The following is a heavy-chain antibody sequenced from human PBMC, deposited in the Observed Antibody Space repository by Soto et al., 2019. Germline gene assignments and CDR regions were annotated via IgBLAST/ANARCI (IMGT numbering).Heavy chain of an antibody. Sequence: SETLSLTCTVSGGSISSSSYYWGWIRQPPGKGLEWIGSIYYSGSTYYNPSLKSRVTISVDTSKNQFSLKLSSVTAADTAVYYCACFYTAMVRYGMDVWGQGTTVTVSS. D-gene: IGHD5-18*01. J-gene: IGHJ6*02. CDR1: GGSISSSSYY. CDR2: IYYSGST. CDR3: ACFYTAMVRYGMDV. V-gene: IGHV4-39*01.